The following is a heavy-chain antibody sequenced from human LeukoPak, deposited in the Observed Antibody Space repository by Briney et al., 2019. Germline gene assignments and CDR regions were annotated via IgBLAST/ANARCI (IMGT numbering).Heavy chain of an antibody. J-gene: IGHJ4*02. CDR3: VTDGDKWNDFEY. V-gene: IGHV3-7*01. Sequence: PGGSLRLSCAASGLSISNFWMHWVRQAPGKGLEWVAIIDKNGNEIKYVDSVKGRFTLSRDNAKNSVYLQINSLRTEDTALYYCVTDGDKWNDFEYWGQGTLVTVSS. CDR1: GLSISNFW. CDR2: IDKNGNEI. D-gene: IGHD1-1*01.